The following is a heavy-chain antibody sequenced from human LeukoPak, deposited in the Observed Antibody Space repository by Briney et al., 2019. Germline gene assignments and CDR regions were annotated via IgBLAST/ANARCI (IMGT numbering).Heavy chain of an antibody. Sequence: GGSLRLSCVASRFTFSSYNMNWVRQAPGKGLEWVSSISSSSNYIYYADSVKGRFTISRDNAKNSLYLQMNSLRAEDTAVYYCATSNILLWFGELPPWSQGTLVTVSS. J-gene: IGHJ5*02. D-gene: IGHD3-10*01. CDR2: ISSSSNYI. CDR1: RFTFSSYN. V-gene: IGHV3-21*01. CDR3: ATSNILLWFGELPP.